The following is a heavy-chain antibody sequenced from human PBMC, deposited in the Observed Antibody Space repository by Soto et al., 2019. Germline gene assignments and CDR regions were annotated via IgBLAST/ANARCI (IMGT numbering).Heavy chain of an antibody. Sequence: SETLSLTCTVSGGSISSYYWSWIRQPPGKGLEWIGYIYYSGSTNYNPSLKSRVTISVDTSKNQFSLKLSSVTAADPAVYYCGRQLVDTAMVGGSGFDPWGQGTLVTVSP. CDR3: GRQLVDTAMVGGSGFDP. CDR1: GGSISSYY. CDR2: IYYSGST. D-gene: IGHD5-18*01. J-gene: IGHJ5*02. V-gene: IGHV4-59*08.